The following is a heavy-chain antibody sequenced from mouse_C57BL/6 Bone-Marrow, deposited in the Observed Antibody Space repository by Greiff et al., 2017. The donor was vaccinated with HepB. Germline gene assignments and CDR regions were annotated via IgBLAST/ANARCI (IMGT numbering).Heavy chain of an antibody. CDR2: ISYGGSN. V-gene: IGHV3-6*01. D-gene: IGHD1-1*01. CDR3: ARSKIITTVVAADYAMDY. J-gene: IGHJ4*01. Sequence: ESGPGLVKPSQSLSLTCSVTGYSITSGYYWNWIRQFPGNKLEWMGYISYGGSNNYNPSLKNRISITRDTSKNQFFMKLNSVTTEDTATYYCARSKIITTVVAADYAMDYWGQGTSVTVSS. CDR1: GYSITSGYY.